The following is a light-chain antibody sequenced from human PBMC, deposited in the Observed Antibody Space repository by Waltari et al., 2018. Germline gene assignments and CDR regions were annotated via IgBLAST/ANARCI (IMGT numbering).Light chain of an antibody. CDR1: QSVSSSY. CDR2: GAS. CDR3: QQYGSSYT. V-gene: IGKV3-20*01. Sequence: EIVLTQSPGTLSLSPGDRATLSCRASQSVSSSYLAWYQQKPGQAPRRLIYGASSRATGIPDRFSGSGSGTDFTLTISRLEPEDFAVYYCQQYGSSYTFGQGTKLEIK. J-gene: IGKJ2*01.